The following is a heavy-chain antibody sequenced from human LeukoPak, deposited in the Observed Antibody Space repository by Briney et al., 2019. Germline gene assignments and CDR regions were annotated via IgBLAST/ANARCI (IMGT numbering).Heavy chain of an antibody. Sequence: ASVKVSRKASGYTFTGYYMHWVRQAPGQGLEWMGWINPNSGGTNYAQKFQGRVTMTRDTSISTAYMELSRLRSDDTAVYYCSAAIAGYYYYYGMDVWGQGTTVTVSS. CDR1: GYTFTGYY. V-gene: IGHV1-2*02. J-gene: IGHJ6*02. D-gene: IGHD2-2*02. CDR2: INPNSGGT. CDR3: SAAIAGYYYYYGMDV.